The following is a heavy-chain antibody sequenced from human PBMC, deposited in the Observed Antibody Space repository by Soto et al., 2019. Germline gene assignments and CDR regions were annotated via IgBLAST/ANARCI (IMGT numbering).Heavy chain of an antibody. CDR3: AKEGYFGYYYGLDV. Sequence: EVQLLESGGGLVQPGGSLRLSCAASGFTFSSYAMTWVRQAPGKGLEWVSSISGSGDSAYYADSVKGRFTISRDNSKNTLYRQMSSLRAEDTAVYYCAKEGYFGYYYGLDVWGQGTTVTVSS. V-gene: IGHV3-23*01. J-gene: IGHJ6*02. D-gene: IGHD3-9*01. CDR1: GFTFSSYA. CDR2: ISGSGDSA.